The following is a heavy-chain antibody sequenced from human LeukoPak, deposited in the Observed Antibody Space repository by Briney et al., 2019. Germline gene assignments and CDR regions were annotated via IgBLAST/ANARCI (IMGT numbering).Heavy chain of an antibody. D-gene: IGHD2-15*01. CDR1: GGSFSGYY. J-gene: IGHJ6*02. CDR3: ASDLGYCSGGSCYPFYGMDV. V-gene: IGHV4-34*01. Sequence: PSETLSLTCAVYGGSFSGYYWSWIPQPPGKGLEWIGEINHSGSTNYNPSPKSRVTISVDTSKNQFSLKLSSVTAADTAVYYCASDLGYCSGGSCYPFYGMDVWGQGTTVTVSS. CDR2: INHSGST.